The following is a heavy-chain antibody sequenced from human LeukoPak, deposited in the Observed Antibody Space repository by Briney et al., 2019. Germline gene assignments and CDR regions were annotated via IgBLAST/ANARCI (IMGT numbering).Heavy chain of an antibody. CDR2: ISYDGSNK. D-gene: IGHD3-10*02. V-gene: IGHV3-30-3*01. CDR3: ARDMFDSGAVDSRGGWWN. Sequence: GGSLRLSCAASGFTFSSYAMHWVRQAPGKGLEWVAVISYDGSNKYYADSVKGRFTISRDNSKNTLYLQMNSLRAEDTAVYYCARDMFDSGAVDSRGGWWNWGQGTLVTVSS. CDR1: GFTFSSYA. J-gene: IGHJ4*02.